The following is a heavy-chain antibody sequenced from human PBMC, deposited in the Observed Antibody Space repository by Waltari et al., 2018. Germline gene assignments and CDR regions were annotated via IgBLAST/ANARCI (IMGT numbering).Heavy chain of an antibody. Sequence: QLQLQESGPGLVKPSETLSLTCTVSGGSISSSSYYWGWIRQPPGKGLEWIGSIYYSGSTYYNPSLKSRVTISVDTSKNQFSLKLSSVTAADTAVYYCATYLEEQLVSYYFDYWGQGTLVTVSS. D-gene: IGHD6-13*01. CDR1: GGSISSSSYY. V-gene: IGHV4-39*01. J-gene: IGHJ4*02. CDR3: ATYLEEQLVSYYFDY. CDR2: IYYSGST.